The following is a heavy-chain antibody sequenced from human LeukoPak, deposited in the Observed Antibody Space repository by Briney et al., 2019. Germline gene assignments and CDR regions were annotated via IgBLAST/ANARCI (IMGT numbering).Heavy chain of an antibody. CDR2: ISGSGGST. J-gene: IGHJ6*02. Sequence: GASLRLSCAASGFTFSSYAMSWVRQAPGKGLEWVSAISGSGGSTYYADSVKGRFTISRDNSKNTLYLQMNSLRAEDTAVYYCAKRGDSGSYHYYYYGMDVWGQGTTVTASS. D-gene: IGHD1-26*01. CDR3: AKRGDSGSYHYYYYGMDV. CDR1: GFTFSSYA. V-gene: IGHV3-23*01.